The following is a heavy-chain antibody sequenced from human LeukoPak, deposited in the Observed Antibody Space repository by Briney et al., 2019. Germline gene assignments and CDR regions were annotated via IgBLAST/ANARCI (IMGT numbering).Heavy chain of an antibody. CDR1: GFTFSSYS. D-gene: IGHD6-19*01. V-gene: IGHV3-21*01. Sequence: PGGSLRLSCAASGFTFSSYSMNWVRQAPGEGLEWVSSISSSSSYIYYADSVKGRFTISRDNAKNSLYLQMNSLRAEDTAVYYCARGEQWLVPYQAFDIWGQGTMVTVSS. J-gene: IGHJ3*02. CDR2: ISSSSSYI. CDR3: ARGEQWLVPYQAFDI.